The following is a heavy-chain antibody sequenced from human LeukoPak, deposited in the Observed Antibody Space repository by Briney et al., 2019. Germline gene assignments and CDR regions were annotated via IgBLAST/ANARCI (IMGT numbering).Heavy chain of an antibody. CDR2: IYSGGST. Sequence: PGGSLGLSCAASGFTVNYMSWVRQAPGKGLEWVSLIYSGGSTYYADSVKGRFTISRDNSKNTVYLQMNSLRAEDTAVYYCAKDIVVVTAGSNAFDIWGQGTMVTVSS. CDR1: GFTVNY. CDR3: AKDIVVVTAGSNAFDI. D-gene: IGHD2-21*02. V-gene: IGHV3-53*01. J-gene: IGHJ3*02.